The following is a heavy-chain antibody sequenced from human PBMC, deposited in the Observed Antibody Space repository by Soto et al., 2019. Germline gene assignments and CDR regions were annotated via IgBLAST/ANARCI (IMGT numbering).Heavy chain of an antibody. CDR3: ARDGVGVVPAAIRFDY. CDR1: GFAFSSYA. CDR2: ISYDGSNK. V-gene: IGHV3-30-3*01. Sequence: PGGSLRLSCATSGFAFSSYAIHWLRQAPGNGLEWVAVISYDGSNKNYADSVKGRFTISRDNSKNTVDLQMNSLRAEDTSVYYCARDGVGVVPAAIRFDYWGQGT. J-gene: IGHJ4*02. D-gene: IGHD2-2*01.